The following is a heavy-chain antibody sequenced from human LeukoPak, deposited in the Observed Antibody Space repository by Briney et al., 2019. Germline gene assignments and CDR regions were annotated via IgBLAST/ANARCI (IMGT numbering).Heavy chain of an antibody. CDR2: ISGSGGST. Sequence: GGSLRLSCAASGFTFSCYAMSWVRQAPGKGLEWVSAISGSGGSTYYADSVKGRFTISRDNSKNTLYLQMNSLRAEDTAVYYCAKDRVYSSSSFWAWVDAFDIWGQGTMVTVSS. D-gene: IGHD6-6*01. V-gene: IGHV3-23*01. CDR3: AKDRVYSSSSFWAWVDAFDI. J-gene: IGHJ3*02. CDR1: GFTFSCYA.